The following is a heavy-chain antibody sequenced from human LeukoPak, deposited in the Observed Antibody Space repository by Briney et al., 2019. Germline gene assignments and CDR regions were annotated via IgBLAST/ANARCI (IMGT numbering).Heavy chain of an antibody. J-gene: IGHJ6*03. CDR1: GGSISSSSYY. CDR2: IYYSGST. D-gene: IGHD3-3*01. V-gene: IGHV4-39*01. Sequence: SETLSLTCTVSGGSISSSSYYWDWIRQPPGKGLEWIGSIYYSGSTYYNPSLKSRVTISVDTSKNQFSLKLSSVTAADTAVYYCARVFGKGRRGYYYYYMDVWGKGTTVTVSS. CDR3: ARVFGKGRRGYYYYYMDV.